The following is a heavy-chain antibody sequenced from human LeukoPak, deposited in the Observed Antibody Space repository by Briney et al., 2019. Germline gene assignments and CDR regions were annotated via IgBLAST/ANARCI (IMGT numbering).Heavy chain of an antibody. V-gene: IGHV4-59*08. D-gene: IGHD3-16*02. CDR3: ARAGHYDYVWGSYRYDAFDI. CDR2: IYYSGST. Sequence: PSETLSLTCTVSGGSISSYYWSWIRQPPGKGLEWIGYIYYSGSTNYNPSLKSRVTISVDTSKNQFSLKLSSVTAADTAVYYCARAGHYDYVWGSYRYDAFDIWGQGTMVTVSS. J-gene: IGHJ3*02. CDR1: GGSISSYY.